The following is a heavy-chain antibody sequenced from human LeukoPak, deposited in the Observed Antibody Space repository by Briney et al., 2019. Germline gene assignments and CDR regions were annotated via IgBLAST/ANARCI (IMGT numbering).Heavy chain of an antibody. CDR1: GGSISSSSYY. Sequence: SDTLSLTCTVSGGSISSSSYYWGWIRQPPGKGLEWIGSIYCSGSTYYNPSLKSRVTISVDTSKNQFSLKLSSVTAADTAVYYCATAMIVVAVFDYWGQGTLVTVSS. J-gene: IGHJ4*02. CDR2: IYCSGST. V-gene: IGHV4-39*01. D-gene: IGHD3-22*01. CDR3: ATAMIVVAVFDY.